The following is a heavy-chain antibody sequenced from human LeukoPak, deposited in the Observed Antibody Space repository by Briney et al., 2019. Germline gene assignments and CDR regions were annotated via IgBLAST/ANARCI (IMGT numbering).Heavy chain of an antibody. V-gene: IGHV3-21*01. CDR3: ARDVVAGTYYYYGMDV. D-gene: IGHD6-19*01. Sequence: GGSLRLSCAASGFTFSSYSMNWVRRAPGKGLEWVSSISSSSSYIYCADSVKGRFTISRDNAKNSLYLQMNSLRAEDTAVYYCARDVVAGTYYYYGMDVWGRGTTVTVSS. CDR1: GFTFSSYS. CDR2: ISSSSSYI. J-gene: IGHJ6*04.